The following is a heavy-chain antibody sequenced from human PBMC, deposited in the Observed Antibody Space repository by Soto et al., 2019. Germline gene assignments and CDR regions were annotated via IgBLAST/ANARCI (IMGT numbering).Heavy chain of an antibody. D-gene: IGHD3-22*01. CDR2: INPNSGGT. CDR3: ASSTYYYDSIRFDP. Sequence: ASVKVSCKASGYTFSDYYMHWVRQAPGQGLEWMGWINPNSGGTNYAQKFQGRVTMTRDTSISTAYMELSRLRSDDTAVYYCASSTYYYDSIRFDPWGQGTLVTVSS. CDR1: GYTFSDYY. J-gene: IGHJ5*02. V-gene: IGHV1-2*02.